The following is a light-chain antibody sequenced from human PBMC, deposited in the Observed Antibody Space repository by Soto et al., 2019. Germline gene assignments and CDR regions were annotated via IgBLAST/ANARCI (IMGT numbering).Light chain of an antibody. J-gene: IGKJ4*01. Sequence: EIVMTQSPATMSLSPGERATLSCRASQSVRSNLAWYQQKPGQAPRLLIYGASTRATGIPARFSGSVSGTEGTITVSSLKPEDGSVYYCQQRSNWRGTFGGGTKVDIK. CDR2: GAS. V-gene: IGKV3-15*01. CDR3: QQRSNWRGT. CDR1: QSVRSN.